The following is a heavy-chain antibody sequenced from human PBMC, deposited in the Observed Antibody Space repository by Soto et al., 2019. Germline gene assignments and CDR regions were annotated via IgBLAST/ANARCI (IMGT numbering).Heavy chain of an antibody. J-gene: IGHJ6*02. CDR3: ARIAASGRGWDV. Sequence: EVQLVESGGGLVQPGGSLRLSCVDSGFTFSRYWMSWVRQAPVKGLEWVGNIKQDGSEENYVDSVKGRFTISRDNAKNSSYLQMNSLRAEDTAVYYCARIAASGRGWDVWGQGTTVVVSS. CDR1: GFTFSRYW. V-gene: IGHV3-7*01. CDR2: IKQDGSEE. D-gene: IGHD6-13*01.